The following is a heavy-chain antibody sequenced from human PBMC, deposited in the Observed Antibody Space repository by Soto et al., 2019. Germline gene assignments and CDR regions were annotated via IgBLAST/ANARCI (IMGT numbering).Heavy chain of an antibody. Sequence: QVHFVQSGTEVKKSGASVKVSCKTSGYISTNYPIHWVRQAPGRGLEWVGWINTGNGTTRYSPRLQGRVSLKTDTSASTVYLDLTSLRFEDTAVYYCASNAFDYWGQGTLVAVSP. CDR2: INTGNGTT. CDR1: GYISTNYP. CDR3: ASNAFDY. D-gene: IGHD2-8*01. J-gene: IGHJ4*02. V-gene: IGHV1-3*04.